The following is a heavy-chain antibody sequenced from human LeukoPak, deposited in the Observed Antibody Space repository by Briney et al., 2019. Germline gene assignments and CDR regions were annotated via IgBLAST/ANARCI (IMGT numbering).Heavy chain of an antibody. V-gene: IGHV1-8*02. CDR2: MNPNSGNT. Sequence: ASVKVSCKASGYTFTGYYMHWVRQAPGQGLEWMGWMNPNSGNTGYAQKFQGRVTMTRNTSISTAYMELSSLRSEDTAVYYCARGSSYYYGSGSPYYYYCMDVWGKGTTVTISS. CDR3: ARGSSYYYGSGSPYYYYCMDV. CDR1: GYTFTGYY. J-gene: IGHJ6*03. D-gene: IGHD3-10*01.